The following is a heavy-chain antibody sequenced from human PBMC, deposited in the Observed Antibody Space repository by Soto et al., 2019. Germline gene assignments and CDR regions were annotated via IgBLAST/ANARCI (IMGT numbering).Heavy chain of an antibody. V-gene: IGHV4-34*01. J-gene: IGHJ6*01. CDR2: INHSGTT. CDR3: ARGRGYVYGSNFYGLDV. CDR1: RGSFSGFY. Sequence: QVPLQQWGAGLLKPSETLALTCGVYRGSFSGFYWSWVRQTPGGGLEWIGEINHSGTTNYNPSFQNRVTISVDKSTNNFSLKITSVTAADAAVYYCARGRGYVYGSNFYGLDVW. D-gene: IGHD6-25*01.